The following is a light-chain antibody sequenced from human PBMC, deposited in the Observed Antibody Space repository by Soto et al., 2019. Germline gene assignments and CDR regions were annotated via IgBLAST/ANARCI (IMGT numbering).Light chain of an antibody. J-gene: IGKJ2*01. CDR1: QSIKSD. V-gene: IGKV3-15*01. CDR3: HQYNKWPPYT. Sequence: EIVMTQSPATLTVSPGERATLSCRASQSIKSDLAWYQQKPGQAPRLLIYAASTRATGIPARFSGSGSGTEFTLTISSLQSEEVAVYYCHQYNKWPPYTFGQGTRLEI. CDR2: AAS.